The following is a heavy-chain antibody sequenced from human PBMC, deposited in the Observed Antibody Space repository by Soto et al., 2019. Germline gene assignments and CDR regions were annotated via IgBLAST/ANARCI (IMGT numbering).Heavy chain of an antibody. CDR3: ARSPDSSGYDPRWYYSGMDV. Sequence: SETLSLTCAVSGGSISSGGYSWSWIRQPPGKGLEWIGYIYRSASTYYNPSLKSRVTISVDRSKNQFSLKLSSVTAADTAVYYCARSPDSSGYDPRWYYSGMDVWGQGTRVTVSS. J-gene: IGHJ6*02. D-gene: IGHD3-22*01. CDR1: GGSISSGGYS. V-gene: IGHV4-30-2*01. CDR2: IYRSAST.